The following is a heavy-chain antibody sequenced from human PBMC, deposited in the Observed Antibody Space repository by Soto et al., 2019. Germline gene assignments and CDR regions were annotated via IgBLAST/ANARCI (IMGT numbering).Heavy chain of an antibody. D-gene: IGHD4-4*01. CDR2: IGTGGGGT. J-gene: IGHJ6*04. CDR3: VRHAKLTSVTANVGYYYGLDI. Sequence: EVQLLESGGGLVQPGGSLRLSCAASGFIFSNYDLSWVRQAPGQGLEWVSVIGTGGGGTYYADSVKGRFTISRDNSKNTVYLQMSSLRAEDTALYMCVRHAKLTSVTANVGYYYGLDIWGAGTTVTISS. V-gene: IGHV3-23*01. CDR1: GFIFSNYD.